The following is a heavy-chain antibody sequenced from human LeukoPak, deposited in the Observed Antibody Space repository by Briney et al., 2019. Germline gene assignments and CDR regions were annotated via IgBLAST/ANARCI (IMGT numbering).Heavy chain of an antibody. J-gene: IGHJ6*02. CDR2: MNPNSGNT. CDR1: GYTFTSYD. CDR3: ARGKSNIDYYYYGMDV. V-gene: IGHV1-8*01. Sequence: ASVTVSCKASGYTFTSYDINWVRQATGQGLEWMGWMNPNSGNTGYAQKFQGRVTMTRNTSISTAYMELSSLRSEDTAVYYCARGKSNIDYYYYGMDVWGQGTTVTVSS.